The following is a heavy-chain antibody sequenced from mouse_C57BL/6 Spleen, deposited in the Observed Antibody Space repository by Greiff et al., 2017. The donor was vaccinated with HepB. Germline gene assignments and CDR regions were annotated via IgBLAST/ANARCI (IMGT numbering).Heavy chain of an antibody. V-gene: IGHV1-81*01. Sequence: QVQLQQSGAELARPGASVKLSCKASGYTFTSYGISWVKQRTGQGLEWIGEIYPRSGNTYYNEKFKGKATLTADKSSSTAYMELRSLTSEDSAVYFCARGSSYRWYFDVWGTGTTVTVSS. CDR1: GYTFTSYG. J-gene: IGHJ1*03. CDR3: ARGSSYRWYFDV. D-gene: IGHD1-1*01. CDR2: IYPRSGNT.